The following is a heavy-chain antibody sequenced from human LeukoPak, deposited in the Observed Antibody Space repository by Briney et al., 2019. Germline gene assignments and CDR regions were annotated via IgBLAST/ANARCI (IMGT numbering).Heavy chain of an antibody. CDR2: INPNSGGT. Sequence: ASVKVSCKASGYTFTGYYLHWVRQAPGQGLEWMGWINPNSGGTNYAQKFQGRVNMTRDTSISTAYMELSRLRSDDTAVYYCARGSWDSSGSAGYWGQGTLVTVSS. V-gene: IGHV1-2*02. CDR1: GYTFTGYY. D-gene: IGHD3-22*01. J-gene: IGHJ4*02. CDR3: ARGSWDSSGSAGY.